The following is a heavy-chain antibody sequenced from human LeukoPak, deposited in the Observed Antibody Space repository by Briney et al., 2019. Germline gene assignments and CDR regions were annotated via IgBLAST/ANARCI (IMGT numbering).Heavy chain of an antibody. CDR3: AKEMGKLLVMDF. CDR1: GYSVISAYY. D-gene: IGHD5-24*01. V-gene: IGHV4-38-2*01. Sequence: SETLSLTCAVSGYSVISAYYWGWIRQSPGKGLEWIGSIYHSGTTHYNPALKSRVTISVDTSKNQFSLKLSSVTAADTAVYYLAKEMGKLLVMDFWGKGPRVTVSS. J-gene: IGHJ6*04. CDR2: IYHSGTT.